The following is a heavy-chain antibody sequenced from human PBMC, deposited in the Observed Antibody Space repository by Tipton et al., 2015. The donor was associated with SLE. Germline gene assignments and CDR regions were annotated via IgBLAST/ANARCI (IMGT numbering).Heavy chain of an antibody. J-gene: IGHJ4*02. CDR1: GFTFSSYG. CDR3: AREREQQLPGYFDY. V-gene: IGHV3-33*01. D-gene: IGHD6-13*01. CDR2: IWYDGSNK. Sequence: SLRLSCAASGFTFSSYGMHWVRQAPGKGLEWVAVIWYDGSNKYYADSVKGRFTISRDNSKNTLYLQMNSLRAEDTAVYYCAREREQQLPGYFDYWGQGTLVTVSS.